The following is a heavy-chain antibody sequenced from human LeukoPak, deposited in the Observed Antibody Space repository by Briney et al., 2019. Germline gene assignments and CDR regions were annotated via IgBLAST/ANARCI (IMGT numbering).Heavy chain of an antibody. D-gene: IGHD2-2*01. CDR1: GGSFSGYY. V-gene: IGHV4-34*01. Sequence: SETLSLTCAVYGGSFSGYYWSWIRQPPGKGLEWIGEINHSGSTNYNPSLKSRVTISVDTSKNQFSLKLSSATAADTAVYYCARRAVVPATYPNDAFDIWGQGTMVTVSS. J-gene: IGHJ3*02. CDR3: ARRAVVPATYPNDAFDI. CDR2: INHSGST.